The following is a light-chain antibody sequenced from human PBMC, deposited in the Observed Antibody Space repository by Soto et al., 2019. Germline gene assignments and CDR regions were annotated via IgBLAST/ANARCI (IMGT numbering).Light chain of an antibody. V-gene: IGKV3-15*01. J-gene: IGKJ4*01. Sequence: EVVLTQSPATLSLSPGERATLSCRASQSVNDYLAWYQQKPGQAPRLLIYATSTRATGIPARFSGSGSGTEFTLTISSLQSEDFVVYYCQHYNNWPLTFGGGTKVDIK. CDR1: QSVNDY. CDR2: ATS. CDR3: QHYNNWPLT.